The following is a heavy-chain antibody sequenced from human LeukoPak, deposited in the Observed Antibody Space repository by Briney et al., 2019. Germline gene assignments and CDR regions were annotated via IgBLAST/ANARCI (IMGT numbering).Heavy chain of an antibody. CDR1: GYTFTSYG. CDR2: ISAYNGNT. V-gene: IGHV1-18*01. CDR3: ARYYPRNSSQQPNYYYYYYMDV. Sequence: ASVKVSCKASGYTFTSYGISWVRQAPGQGLEWMGWISAYNGNTNYAQKLQGRVTMTTDTSTSTAYMELRSLRSDDTAVYYYARYYPRNSSQQPNYYYYYYMDVWGKGTTVTVSS. J-gene: IGHJ6*03. D-gene: IGHD6-13*01.